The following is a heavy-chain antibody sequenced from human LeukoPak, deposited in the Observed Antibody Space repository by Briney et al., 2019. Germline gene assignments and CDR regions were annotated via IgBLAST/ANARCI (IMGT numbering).Heavy chain of an antibody. D-gene: IGHD6-13*01. CDR1: GFIVINTY. CDR2: IYSAGNT. Sequence: GGSLRLSCAASGFIVINTYMSWVRQAPGKGLEWVSIIYSAGNTYYADSVKGRFTISRDNSKNTLSLQMNSLRAEDTAVYYCAGGSGSSWFITDWGQGTLVTVSS. V-gene: IGHV3-53*01. J-gene: IGHJ4*02. CDR3: AGGSGSSWFITD.